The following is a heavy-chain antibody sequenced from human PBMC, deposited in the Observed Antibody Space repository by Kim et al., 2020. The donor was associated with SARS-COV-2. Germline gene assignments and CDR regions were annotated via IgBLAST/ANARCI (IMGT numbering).Heavy chain of an antibody. CDR2: SRNKAKSYSI. D-gene: IGHD4-17*01. Sequence: GGSLRLSCAVSGFTFSDYYIDWVRQAPGKGLEWVGRSRNKAKSYSIAYAVSVRGRFTISRDDSENSLHLQMNSLEIEDTAVYFCARTPATVTTVAFDYWGQGTLVTVSS. V-gene: IGHV3-72*01. CDR1: GFTFSDYY. CDR3: ARTPATVTTVAFDY. J-gene: IGHJ4*02.